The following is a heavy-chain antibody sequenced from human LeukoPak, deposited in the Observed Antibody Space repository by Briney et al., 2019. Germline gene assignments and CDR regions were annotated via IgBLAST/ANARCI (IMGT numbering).Heavy chain of an antibody. J-gene: IGHJ4*02. CDR3: ARDSDTAMATFEY. Sequence: PSETLSLTCTVSGGSISSSSYYWGWIRQPPGKGLEWIGSIYYSGSTYYNPSLKSRVTISVDTSKNQFSLKLSSVTAADTAVYYCARDSDTAMATFEYWGQGTLVTVSS. V-gene: IGHV4-39*07. CDR1: GGSISSSSYY. D-gene: IGHD5-18*01. CDR2: IYYSGST.